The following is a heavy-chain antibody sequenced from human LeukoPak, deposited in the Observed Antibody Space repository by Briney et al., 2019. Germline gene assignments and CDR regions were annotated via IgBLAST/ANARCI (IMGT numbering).Heavy chain of an antibody. CDR2: IIPILGIA. CDR3: ARTRYCSSTSCTPWWFDP. V-gene: IGHV1-69*04. CDR1: GGTFSSYA. J-gene: IGHJ5*02. D-gene: IGHD2-2*01. Sequence: ASVKVSCKASGGTFSSYAISWVRQAPGQGLEWMGRIIPILGIANYAQKFQGRVTITADKSTSTAYMELSSLRSEDTAVYYCARTRYCSSTSCTPWWFDPWGQGTRVTVSS.